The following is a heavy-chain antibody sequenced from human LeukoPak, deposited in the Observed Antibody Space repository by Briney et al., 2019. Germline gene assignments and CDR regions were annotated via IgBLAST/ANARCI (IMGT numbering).Heavy chain of an antibody. V-gene: IGHV3-23*01. CDR1: GFTFSSYG. Sequence: GGSLRLSCVASGFTFSSYGMSWVRQAPGKGLEWVSSISVSGGSTYYADSVKGRFTISRDNSKNTLYLQMNSLRAEDTAIYYCARDRANSGYWGQGTLVTVSS. CDR2: ISVSGGST. CDR3: ARDRANSGY. D-gene: IGHD1-26*01. J-gene: IGHJ4*02.